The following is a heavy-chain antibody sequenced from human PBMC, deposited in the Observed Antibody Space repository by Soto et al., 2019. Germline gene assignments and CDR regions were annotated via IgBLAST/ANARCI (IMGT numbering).Heavy chain of an antibody. Sequence: GESLKISCKGSEYRFSSFWVAWVRQTPGKGLEWLGIIYPGDLDTRYSSSFQGHVIISADKSSSTVSLQWSSLKASDTAMYYCARSIAVTAYPLDPWGQGTLVTVSS. CDR2: IYPGDLDT. CDR1: EYRFSSFW. D-gene: IGHD6-19*01. J-gene: IGHJ5*02. CDR3: ARSIAVTAYPLDP. V-gene: IGHV5-51*01.